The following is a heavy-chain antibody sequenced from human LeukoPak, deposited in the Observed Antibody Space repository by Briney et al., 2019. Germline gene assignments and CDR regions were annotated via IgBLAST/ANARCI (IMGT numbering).Heavy chain of an antibody. Sequence: PSETLSLTCTVSGGSMSSYYWSWIRQPPGKGLEWIGYIYYSGSTNYNPSLKSRVTISVDTSKNQFSLKLSSVTAADTAVYYCARDIRQLVGYYYYYYMDVWGKGTTVTISS. J-gene: IGHJ6*03. D-gene: IGHD6-13*01. CDR2: IYYSGST. CDR1: GGSMSSYY. CDR3: ARDIRQLVGYYYYYYMDV. V-gene: IGHV4-59*12.